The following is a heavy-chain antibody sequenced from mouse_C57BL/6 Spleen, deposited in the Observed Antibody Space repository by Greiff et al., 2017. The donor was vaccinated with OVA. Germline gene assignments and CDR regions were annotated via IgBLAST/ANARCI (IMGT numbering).Heavy chain of an antibody. CDR3: ARGELPYYFDY. D-gene: IGHD2-12*01. V-gene: IGHV1-82*01. Sequence: QVQLKQSGPELVKPGASVKISCKASGYAFSSSWMNWVKQRPGKGLEWIGRIYPGDGDTNYNGKFKGKATRTADKSSSTAYMQLSSLTSEDSAVYFCARGELPYYFDYWGQGTTLTVSS. J-gene: IGHJ2*01. CDR2: IYPGDGDT. CDR1: GYAFSSSW.